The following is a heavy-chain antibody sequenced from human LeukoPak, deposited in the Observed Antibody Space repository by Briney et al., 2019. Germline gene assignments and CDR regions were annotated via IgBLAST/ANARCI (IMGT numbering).Heavy chain of an antibody. D-gene: IGHD6-13*01. CDR1: GFTFSSYG. Sequence: PGGSLRLSCAASGFTFSSYGMSWVRQAPGKGLEWVSAISGSGGSTYYADSVKGRFTISRDNSKNTLHLQMNSLRAEDTAVYYCALSSSWDGGFDYWGQGTLVTVSS. CDR2: ISGSGGST. CDR3: ALSSSWDGGFDY. J-gene: IGHJ4*02. V-gene: IGHV3-23*01.